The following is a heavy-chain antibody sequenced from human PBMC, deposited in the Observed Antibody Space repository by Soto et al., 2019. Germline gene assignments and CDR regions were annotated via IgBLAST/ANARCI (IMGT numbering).Heavy chain of an antibody. CDR2: IYYSGST. V-gene: IGHV4-59*01. CDR3: ARPSTTSNDDNSYHEL. D-gene: IGHD3-22*01. J-gene: IGHJ2*01. Sequence: SETLSLTCTVSGASIRSYYWRWLRPPLGKGLEGIGYIYYSGSTKYNPSLTRRVTISVDTSKSQFYLNRSSVTGTDKTSYYCARPSTTSNDDNSYHELWARVTLVT. CDR1: GASIRSYY.